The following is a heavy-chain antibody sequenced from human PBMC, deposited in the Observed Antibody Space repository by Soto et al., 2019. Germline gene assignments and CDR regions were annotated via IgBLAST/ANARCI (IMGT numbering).Heavy chain of an antibody. CDR2: IYHSGST. J-gene: IGHJ6*02. Sequence: QVQLQESGPGLVKPSGTLSLTCAVSGGSISSSNWWSWVRQPPGKGLEWIGEIYHSGSTNYNPSLKSRVTISVDKSQHPFPRQLSSVTAADTAVYFCASVRGGYYSAMDVWGQGTTVTVSS. D-gene: IGHD3-10*02. V-gene: IGHV4-4*02. CDR1: GGSISSSNW. CDR3: ASVRGGYYSAMDV.